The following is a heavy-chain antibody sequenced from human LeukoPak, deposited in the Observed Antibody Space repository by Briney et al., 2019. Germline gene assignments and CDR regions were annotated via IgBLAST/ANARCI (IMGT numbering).Heavy chain of an antibody. J-gene: IGHJ4*02. D-gene: IGHD2-21*02. CDR3: ARLGGDVDY. Sequence: SQTLSLTFAISGDSVSSKSVAWNWIRQSPSRGLEWLGRTYYRSKWYNEYAVSVKSRITINPDTSKNQFFLQLSSVTPEDTAVYYCARLGGDVDYWGQGTLVTVSS. V-gene: IGHV6-1*01. CDR1: GDSVSSKSVA. CDR2: TYYRSKWYN.